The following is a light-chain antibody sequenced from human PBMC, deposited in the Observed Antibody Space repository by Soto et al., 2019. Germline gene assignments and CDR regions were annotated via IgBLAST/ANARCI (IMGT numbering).Light chain of an antibody. CDR2: GAS. Sequence: EIVMTQSPATLSMSPGERATLSCRASQSVSSNLAWYQQKPGHAPRLLIYGASTRATGIPARFSGSGSGTEFTLTISSLQSEDFAVYYCQQYNNWLRTFGQGTKVEIK. CDR1: QSVSSN. CDR3: QQYNNWLRT. J-gene: IGKJ1*01. V-gene: IGKV3-15*01.